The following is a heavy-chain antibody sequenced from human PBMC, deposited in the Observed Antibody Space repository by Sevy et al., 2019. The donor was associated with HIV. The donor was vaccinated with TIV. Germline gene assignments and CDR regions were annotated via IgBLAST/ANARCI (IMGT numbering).Heavy chain of an antibody. CDR2: ISNSGTTI. CDR1: GFLFSSYE. Sequence: GGSLRLSCAASGFLFSSYEMNWVRQAPGKGLEWVSYISNSGTTIYYSDSVRGRFTISRDNARNSLYLQMNGLRAEDTAVYYCARDLPPSATTVAHFDCWGQGTLVTVSS. V-gene: IGHV3-48*03. D-gene: IGHD4-17*01. CDR3: ARDLPPSATTVAHFDC. J-gene: IGHJ4*02.